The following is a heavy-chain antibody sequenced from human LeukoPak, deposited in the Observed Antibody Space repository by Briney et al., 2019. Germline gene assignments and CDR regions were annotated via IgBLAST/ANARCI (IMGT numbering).Heavy chain of an antibody. CDR3: ARTGSTWPKTFDY. V-gene: IGHV4-59*08. CDR2: IYYSGIT. Sequence: SETLSLTCTVSGGSITSPYWSWIRKPPGKELEWIGYIYYSGITDYNPSLRSRVTISVDTSKNQFSLKLNSVTAADTAVYYCARTGSTWPKTFDYWGQGTLVSVSS. CDR1: GGSITSPY. J-gene: IGHJ4*02. D-gene: IGHD6-13*01.